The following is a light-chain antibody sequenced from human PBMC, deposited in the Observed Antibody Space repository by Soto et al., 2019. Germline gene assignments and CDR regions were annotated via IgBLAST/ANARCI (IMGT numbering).Light chain of an antibody. CDR2: GAS. CDR3: QQYHKWPPIT. CDR1: PSVITN. V-gene: IGKV3-15*01. Sequence: EIVMTQSPATLSVPSGERATLSFRASPSVITNLAWYQQKPGQAPRLLIYGASTRAAIIPARFSGSGSGTEFTLTISSLQSDDFAVYYCQQYHKWPPITFGQGTRLEIK. J-gene: IGKJ5*01.